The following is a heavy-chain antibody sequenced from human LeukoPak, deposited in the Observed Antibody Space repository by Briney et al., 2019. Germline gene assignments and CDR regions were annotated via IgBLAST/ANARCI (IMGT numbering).Heavy chain of an antibody. CDR1: GFTFSSYS. Sequence: GGSLRLSCAASGFTFSSYSMNWVRQAPGKGLEWVSYISSSSSTIDYADSVKGRFTISRDNAKNSLYLQMNSLRDEDTAVYYCVRYCSGGSCYRQVDYWGQGTLVTVSS. V-gene: IGHV3-48*02. D-gene: IGHD2-15*01. J-gene: IGHJ4*02. CDR3: VRYCSGGSCYRQVDY. CDR2: ISSSSSTI.